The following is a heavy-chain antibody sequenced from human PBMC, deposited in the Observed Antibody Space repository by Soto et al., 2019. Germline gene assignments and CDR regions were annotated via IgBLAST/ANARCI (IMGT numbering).Heavy chain of an antibody. CDR2: IKTDGSEK. J-gene: IGHJ4*01. CDR3: GTNDHYDTCDN. V-gene: IGHV3-7*01. Sequence: GGSLRLSCAASGFTFTKSWMAWVRQAPGKGLEWVANIKTDGSEKYYVDSMKGRIAISRDNAKNSLYLQVNSLRGEDTAMYYFGTNDHYDTCDNWGQETLVTVSS. CDR1: GFTFTKSW. D-gene: IGHD3-3*01.